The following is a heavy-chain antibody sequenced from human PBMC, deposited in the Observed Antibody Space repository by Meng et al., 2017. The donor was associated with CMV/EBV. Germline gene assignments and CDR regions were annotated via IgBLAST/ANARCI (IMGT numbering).Heavy chain of an antibody. D-gene: IGHD2-2*02. CDR1: GGSISSGDYY. CDR2: IYYSGST. V-gene: IGHV4-30-4*08. J-gene: IGHJ4*02. CDR3: ARVGRTSCYNY. Sequence: QVRLEESGHGLGKPPQPLPLTCTVSGGSISSGDYYWSWIRQPPGKGLEWIGYIYYSGSTYYNPSLKSRVTISVDTSKNQFSLKLSSVTAADTAVYYCARVGRTSCYNYWGQGTLVTVSS.